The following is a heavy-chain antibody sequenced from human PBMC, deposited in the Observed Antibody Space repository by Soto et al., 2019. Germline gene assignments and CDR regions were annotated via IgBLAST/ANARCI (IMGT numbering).Heavy chain of an antibody. V-gene: IGHV3-13*05. D-gene: IGHD3-22*01. J-gene: IGHJ6*02. CDR2: IGTAGDP. CDR1: GLTFSSYD. CDR3: ARFSYDSSGYHYGMDV. Sequence: GGSLRLSCAASGLTFSSYDMHWVRQATGKGLEWVSAIGTAGDPYYPGSVKGRFTISRENAKNSLYLQMNSLRAGDTAVYYCARFSYDSSGYHYGMDVWGQGTTVTVSS.